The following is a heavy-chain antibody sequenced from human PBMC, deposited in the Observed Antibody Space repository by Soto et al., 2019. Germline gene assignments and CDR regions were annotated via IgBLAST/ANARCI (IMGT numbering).Heavy chain of an antibody. CDR1: GGSISSYY. J-gene: IGHJ4*02. Sequence: SETLSLTCTVSGGSISSYYWSWIRQPPGKGLEWIGYIYYSGSTNYNPSLKSRVTISVDTSKNQFSLKLSSVTAADTAVYYCARQNSYDTLTGYEYFDYWGQGTLVTVSS. V-gene: IGHV4-59*08. D-gene: IGHD3-9*01. CDR3: ARQNSYDTLTGYEYFDY. CDR2: IYYSGST.